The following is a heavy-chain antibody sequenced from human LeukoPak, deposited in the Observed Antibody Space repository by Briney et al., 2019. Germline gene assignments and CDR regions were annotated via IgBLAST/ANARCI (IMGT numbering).Heavy chain of an antibody. CDR2: ISAYNGNT. D-gene: IGHD1-26*01. CDR1: GYTFTSYG. V-gene: IGHV1-18*01. Sequence: ASVKVSCKASGYTFTSYGISWVRQAPGQGLEWMRWISAYNGNTNYAQKLQGRVTMTTDTSTSTAYMELRSLRSDDTAVYYCARDLFSWELLVEANWFDPWGQGTLVTVSS. CDR3: ARDLFSWELLVEANWFDP. J-gene: IGHJ5*02.